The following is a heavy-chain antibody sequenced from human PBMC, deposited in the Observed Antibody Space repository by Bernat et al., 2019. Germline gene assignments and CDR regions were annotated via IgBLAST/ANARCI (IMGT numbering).Heavy chain of an antibody. CDR1: GFTVSSNY. Sequence: EVQLVETGGGLIQPGGSLRLSCAASGFTVSSNYMSWVRQAPGKGLEWVSVIYSGGSTYYADSMKGRFTISRDNSKNTLYLQMNSLRAEDTAVYYCASISMVQGSYYYYYMDVWGKGTTVTVSS. D-gene: IGHD3-10*01. CDR2: IYSGGST. V-gene: IGHV3-53*02. CDR3: ASISMVQGSYYYYYMDV. J-gene: IGHJ6*03.